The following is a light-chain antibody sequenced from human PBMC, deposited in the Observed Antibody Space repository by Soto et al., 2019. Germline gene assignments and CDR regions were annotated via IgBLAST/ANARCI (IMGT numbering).Light chain of an antibody. Sequence: EIVLTQSPATLSLSPGERATLSCRASQSVSSYLAWYQQKPGQAPRLLIYEASNRATGIPARFSGSGSGTDFTLTISSLEPEDFAVYYCQQYGGSVPWTFGQGTKVDIK. CDR1: QSVSSY. V-gene: IGKV3-11*01. CDR3: QQYGGSVPWT. CDR2: EAS. J-gene: IGKJ1*01.